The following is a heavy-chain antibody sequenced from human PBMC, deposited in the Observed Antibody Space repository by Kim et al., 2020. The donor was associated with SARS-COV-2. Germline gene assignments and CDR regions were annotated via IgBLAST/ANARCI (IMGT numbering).Heavy chain of an antibody. J-gene: IGHJ4*02. V-gene: IGHV3-23*01. Sequence: ADSVKGRFTISRDNSKHTLYLQMNSLRAEDTAVYYCAKSHDFYFGGLFDYWGQGTLVTVSS. D-gene: IGHD3-3*01. CDR3: AKSHDFYFGGLFDY.